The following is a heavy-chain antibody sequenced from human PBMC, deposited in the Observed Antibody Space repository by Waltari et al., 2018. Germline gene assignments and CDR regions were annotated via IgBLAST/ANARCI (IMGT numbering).Heavy chain of an antibody. J-gene: IGHJ5*02. Sequence: QLPLQESGPGLVNPSGTRSLTCPVSGGYISSASYYWGGIRKPPGKVLEWIGIISYSGSTYYNTTLKSRFTISVDTSKNQFSLKLSSVTAADTAVYYCARLSYHIVTGYGWFDPWGLGTLVTVSS. D-gene: IGHD3-9*01. V-gene: IGHV4-39*01. CDR3: ARLSYHIVTGYGWFDP. CDR1: GGYISSASYY. CDR2: ISYSGST.